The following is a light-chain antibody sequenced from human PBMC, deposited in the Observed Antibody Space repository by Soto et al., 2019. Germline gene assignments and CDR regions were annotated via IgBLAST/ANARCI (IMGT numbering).Light chain of an antibody. CDR3: QSYDSSLSVV. V-gene: IGLV1-40*01. Sequence: QAVLTQPPSVSGAPGQRVTISCTGSSSNVGAGYDVYWYQQLPGTAPKLLISANSNRPSGVPDRFSGSKSGTSASLAIAGLQSEDEADYYCQSYDSSLSVVFGGGTKLTVL. CDR2: ANS. CDR1: SSNVGAGYD. J-gene: IGLJ2*01.